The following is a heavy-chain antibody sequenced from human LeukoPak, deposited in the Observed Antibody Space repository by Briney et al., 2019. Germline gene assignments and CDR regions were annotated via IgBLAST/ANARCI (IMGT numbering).Heavy chain of an antibody. J-gene: IGHJ5*01. CDR2: IFPDDSDT. CDR3: ARHSDITVADS. Sequence: GESLKISCKGSGYSFTSYWIAWVRQMPGKGLEWMGIIFPDDSDTRYSPSFQGLITISADKSINTAYLQWGSLKASDTAMYYCARHSDITVADSWGQGTLVTVSS. CDR1: GYSFTSYW. V-gene: IGHV5-51*01. D-gene: IGHD6-19*01.